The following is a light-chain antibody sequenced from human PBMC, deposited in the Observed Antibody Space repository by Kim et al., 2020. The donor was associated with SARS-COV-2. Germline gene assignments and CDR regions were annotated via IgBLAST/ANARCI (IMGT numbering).Light chain of an antibody. Sequence: SVSPGQTASITCTGDKLGDKYTSWYQKKPGQSPVLVMYKDNKRPSGIPERFAGSNSGNTATLTISGTQAMDEADYYCQAWDGSAVVFGGGTQLTVL. V-gene: IGLV3-1*01. J-gene: IGLJ2*01. CDR3: QAWDGSAVV. CDR1: KLGDKY. CDR2: KDN.